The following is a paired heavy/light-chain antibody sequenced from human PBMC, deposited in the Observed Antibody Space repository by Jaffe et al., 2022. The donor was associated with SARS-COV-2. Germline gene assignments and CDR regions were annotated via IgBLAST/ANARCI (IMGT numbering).Heavy chain of an antibody. CDR3: AKEGGFREPFDC. Sequence: EVQLLEYGGGLVQPGGSLRLSCEASGFTFSIYGMGWVRQAPGKGLEWVSALSKSGGNTYYADSVKGRFTISRDNSKNTLFLEMNSLRADDTAIYYCAKEGGFREPFDCWGQGTLVTVSS. D-gene: IGHD3-16*01. J-gene: IGHJ4*02. CDR1: GFTFSIYG. CDR2: LSKSGGNT. V-gene: IGHV3-23*01.
Light chain of an antibody. Sequence: VALTQSPATLSVSPGERVTLSCRASQSISSFLAWYQQKPGQAPRLLISNASNRATGIPARFSGSGSGTDFTLTISSLEPEDLGVYYCQQRYDGWTFGQGTKLEIK. V-gene: IGKV3-11*01. CDR1: QSISSF. J-gene: IGKJ1*01. CDR2: NAS. CDR3: QQRYDGWT.